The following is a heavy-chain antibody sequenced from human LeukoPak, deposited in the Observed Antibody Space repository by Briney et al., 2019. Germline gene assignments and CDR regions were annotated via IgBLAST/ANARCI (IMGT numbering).Heavy chain of an antibody. D-gene: IGHD3-10*01. CDR2: ISGSGGST. V-gene: IGHV3-23*01. Sequence: GGSLRLSCAASGFTFSSYAMSWVRQAPGKGLEWVSAISGSGGSTYYADSVKGRFTISRDNSKNTLYLQMNSLRAEDTAVYYCTTDLYYGPGSYVTIDYWGQGTLVTVSS. CDR3: TTDLYYGPGSYVTIDY. CDR1: GFTFSSYA. J-gene: IGHJ4*02.